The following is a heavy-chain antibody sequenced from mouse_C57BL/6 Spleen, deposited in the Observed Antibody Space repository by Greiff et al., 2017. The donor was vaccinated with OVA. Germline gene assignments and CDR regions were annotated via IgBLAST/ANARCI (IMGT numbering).Heavy chain of an antibody. CDR1: GFNIKDYY. D-gene: IGHD1-1*01. V-gene: IGHV14-2*01. CDR3: ASGYGSSWFAY. Sequence: EVQGVESGAELVKPGASVKLSCTASGFNIKDYYMHWVKQRTEQGLEWIGRIDPEDGETKYAPKFQGKATITADTSSNTAYLQLSSLTSEDTAVYYCASGYGSSWFAYWGQGTLVTGSA. CDR2: IDPEDGET. J-gene: IGHJ3*01.